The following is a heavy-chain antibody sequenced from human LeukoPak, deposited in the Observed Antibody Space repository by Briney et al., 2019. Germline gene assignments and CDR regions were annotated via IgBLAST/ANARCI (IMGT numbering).Heavy chain of an antibody. CDR2: IKHGGSEK. J-gene: IGHJ5*02. D-gene: IGHD1-14*01. Sequence: GGSLRLSCAASGFTFSRDWMSWVRQAPGKGLEWVANIKHGGSEKVYVDSVKGRFTISRDDAKNSLYLQMNSLRTEDTAAYYCARSGAEHRYGFDPWGQGTLVTVSS. V-gene: IGHV3-7*01. CDR3: ARSGAEHRYGFDP. CDR1: GFTFSRDW.